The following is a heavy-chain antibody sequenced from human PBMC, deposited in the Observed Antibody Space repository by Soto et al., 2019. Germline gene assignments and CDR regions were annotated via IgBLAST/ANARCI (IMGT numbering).Heavy chain of an antibody. Sequence: GGSLRLSCAASGFTFSSYSMHWVRQAPGKGLEWVAVISYDGSNKYYADSVKGRFTISRDNSKNTLYLQMNSLRAEDTAVYYCARSRRAGYYYRREPFDPWGQGTLVTVSS. CDR3: ARSRRAGYYYRREPFDP. CDR2: ISYDGSNK. D-gene: IGHD3-9*01. CDR1: GFTFSSYS. V-gene: IGHV3-30-3*01. J-gene: IGHJ5*02.